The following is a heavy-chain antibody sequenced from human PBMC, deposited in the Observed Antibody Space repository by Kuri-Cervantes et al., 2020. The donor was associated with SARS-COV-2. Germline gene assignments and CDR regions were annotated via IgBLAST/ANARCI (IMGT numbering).Heavy chain of an antibody. CDR2: MNPNSGNT. CDR1: GYTFTSYY. Sequence: ASVKVSCKASGYTFTSYYMHWVRQAPGQGLEWMGWMNPNSGNTGYAQKFQGRVTLTRDTSISTAYMELNSLTSEDTAVYYCATPRTGYSSSWGAFDIWGQGTMVTVSS. V-gene: IGHV1-8*02. CDR3: ATPRTGYSSSWGAFDI. D-gene: IGHD6-13*01. J-gene: IGHJ3*02.